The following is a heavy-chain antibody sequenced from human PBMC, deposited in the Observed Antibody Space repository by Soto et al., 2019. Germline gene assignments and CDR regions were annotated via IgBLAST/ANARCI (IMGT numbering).Heavy chain of an antibody. D-gene: IGHD4-17*01. Sequence: QVTLKESGPVLVKPTETLTLTCSVSGFSLTNGSMGVSWIRQPPGKALEWLAHFFSDAERSYSTSMQSRLNMYKDSSGSQVVLTMTNMAPADTATYFCARMDGDYNYYGLDVWGHGIAVTVSS. CDR2: FFSDAER. V-gene: IGHV2-26*01. J-gene: IGHJ6*02. CDR1: GFSLTNGSMG. CDR3: ARMDGDYNYYGLDV.